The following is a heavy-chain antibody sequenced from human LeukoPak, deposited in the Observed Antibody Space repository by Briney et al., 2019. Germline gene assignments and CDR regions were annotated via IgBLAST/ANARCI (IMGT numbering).Heavy chain of an antibody. CDR2: INHSGST. CDR1: GGSFSGYY. D-gene: IGHD6-19*01. J-gene: IGHJ4*02. Sequence: SETLSLTCAVYGGSFSGYYWSWIRQPPGKGLEWIGEINHSGSTNYNPSLKSRVTISVDTSKNQFSLKLSSVTAADTAVYYCARDAAVAGTGFDYWGQGTLVTVSS. V-gene: IGHV4-34*01. CDR3: ARDAAVAGTGFDY.